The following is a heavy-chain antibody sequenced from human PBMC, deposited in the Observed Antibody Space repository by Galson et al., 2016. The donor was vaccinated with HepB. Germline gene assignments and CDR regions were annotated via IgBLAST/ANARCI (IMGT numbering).Heavy chain of an antibody. D-gene: IGHD6-19*01. V-gene: IGHV3-49*03. CDR3: SRDIVAGINFYF. CDR1: GFAFGDST. Sequence: SLRLSCATSGFAFGDSTMNWFRQAPGKGLEWVGFVRRKVYGGTTEYAAFVKGRFIISRDDSRSIAYLHLNSLRFEDTAVFYCSRDIVAGINFYFWGQGTLVTVSS. J-gene: IGHJ4*02. CDR2: VRRKVYGGTT.